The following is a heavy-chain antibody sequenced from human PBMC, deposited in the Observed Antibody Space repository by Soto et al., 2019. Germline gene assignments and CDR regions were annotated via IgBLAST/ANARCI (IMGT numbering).Heavy chain of an antibody. V-gene: IGHV5-10-1*01. CDR1: GCTSTTFW. CDR3: ARSYCTTTTCDSWFDP. D-gene: IGHD2-2*01. CDR2: IDPGDTYA. Sequence: SIKIPWTGVGCTSTTFWSSWMRQIPGKGLEWMGRIDPGDTYATYSPAFQGHVTISADKATSTAYLQWSSLKASDTAMYYCARSYCTTTTCDSWFDPWGQPPLLTVSS. J-gene: IGHJ5*02.